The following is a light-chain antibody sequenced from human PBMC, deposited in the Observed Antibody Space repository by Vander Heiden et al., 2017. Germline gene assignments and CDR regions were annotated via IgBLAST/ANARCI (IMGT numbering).Light chain of an antibody. CDR3: CSYAGSSTGV. CDR1: SIDGGRSNL. CDR2: EGS. V-gene: IGLV2-23*01. Sequence: SALTQPASVSGSPVQSINTSCTGTSIDGGRSNLVSWYQQHPGKAPKLSIDEGSKRPSGVSNRGSGSKSGNTASLTSSGLQAEDESYYDCCSYAGSSTGVFGGGTKLNVL. J-gene: IGLJ2*01.